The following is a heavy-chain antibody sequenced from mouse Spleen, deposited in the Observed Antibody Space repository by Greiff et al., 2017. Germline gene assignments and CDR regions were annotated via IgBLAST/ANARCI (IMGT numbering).Heavy chain of an antibody. CDR2: IYPGDGDT. CDR1: GYAFSSSW. D-gene: IGHD1-2*01. CDR3: ARGVVTTATRAMDY. J-gene: IGHJ4*01. V-gene: IGHV1-82*01. Sequence: QVQLQQSGPELVKPGASVKISCKASGYAFSSSWMNWVKQRPGKGLEWIGRIYPGDGDTNYNGKFKGKATLTADKSSSTAYMQLSSLTSEDSAVYFCARGVVTTATRAMDYWGQGTSVTVSS.